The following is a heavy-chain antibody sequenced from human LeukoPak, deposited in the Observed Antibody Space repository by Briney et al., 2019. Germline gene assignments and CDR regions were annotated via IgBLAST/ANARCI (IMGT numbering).Heavy chain of an antibody. CDR3: ARAWYSGSYFDY. V-gene: IGHV4-39*07. D-gene: IGHD1-26*01. Sequence: KPSETLSLTCTVSGGSISSSSYYWGWIRQPPGKGLEWIGSIYYSGSTYYNPSLKSRVTISVDTSKNQFSLKLSSVTAADTAVYYCARAWYSGSYFDYWGQGTLVTVSS. CDR2: IYYSGST. CDR1: GGSISSSSYY. J-gene: IGHJ4*02.